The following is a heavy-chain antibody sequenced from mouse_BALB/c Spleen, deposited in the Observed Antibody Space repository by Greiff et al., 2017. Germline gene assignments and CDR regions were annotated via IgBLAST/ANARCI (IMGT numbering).Heavy chain of an antibody. J-gene: IGHJ2*01. CDR2: ISNGGGST. V-gene: IGHV5-12-2*01. D-gene: IGHD1-1*01. Sequence: EVKLMESGGGLVQPGGSLKLSCAASGFTFSSYTMSWVRQTPEKRLEWVAYISNGGGSTYYPDTVKGRFTISRDNAKNTLYLQMSSLKSEDTAMYYCARQYYYGSSYFDYWGQGTTLTVSS. CDR3: ARQYYYGSSYFDY. CDR1: GFTFSSYT.